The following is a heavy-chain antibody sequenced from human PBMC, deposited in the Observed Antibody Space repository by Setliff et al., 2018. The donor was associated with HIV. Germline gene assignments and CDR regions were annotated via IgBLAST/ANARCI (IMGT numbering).Heavy chain of an antibody. CDR3: ARKDPNTYRPFDY. CDR1: HSSVSEYY. Sequence: KTSETLSLTRNVSHSSVSEYYWSWIRQSPGKGLEWIGYVRQGGATRYNPAFQSRVTISLETSKNQVFLSLASVTAADTAVYFCARKDPNTYRPFDYWGQGSLVTVSS. J-gene: IGHJ4*03. V-gene: IGHV4-59*02. CDR2: VRQGGAT.